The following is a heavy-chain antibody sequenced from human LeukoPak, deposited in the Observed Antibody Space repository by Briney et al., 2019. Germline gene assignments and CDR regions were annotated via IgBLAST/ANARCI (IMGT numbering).Heavy chain of an antibody. CDR2: IYYSGST. J-gene: IGHJ5*02. V-gene: IGHV4-59*01. D-gene: IGHD3-10*01. Sequence: SETLSLTCTVSGGSISSNYWSWIRQPPGKGLEWIGYIYYSGSTNYNPSLKSRVTISVDTSKNQFSLKLSSVTAADTAVYYCARDEDSAYGSGSYLSWGQGALVTVSS. CDR1: GGSISSNY. CDR3: ARDEDSAYGSGSYLS.